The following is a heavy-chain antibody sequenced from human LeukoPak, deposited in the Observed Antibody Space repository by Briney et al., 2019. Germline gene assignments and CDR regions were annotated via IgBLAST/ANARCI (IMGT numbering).Heavy chain of an antibody. D-gene: IGHD3-10*01. J-gene: IGHJ4*02. CDR3: ARDYTSGSCDY. V-gene: IGHV4-38-2*02. CDR1: AYSISSGYY. Sequence: PSETLSLTCTVSAYSISSGYYWGWIRQPPGKGLEWIGNIYHSGSTYYNPSLKSRVTISVDTSKNQFSLKLSSVTAADTAVYYCARDYTSGSCDYWGQGALVTVSS. CDR2: IYHSGST.